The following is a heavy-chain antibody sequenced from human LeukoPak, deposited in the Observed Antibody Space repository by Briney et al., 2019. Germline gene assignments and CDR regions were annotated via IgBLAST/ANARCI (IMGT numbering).Heavy chain of an antibody. J-gene: IGHJ4*02. CDR2: IYHSGST. Sequence: SETLSLTCTVSGYFISSGYYWGWIRQPPGKGLEWIGSIYHSGSTYYNPSLKSRVTISVDTSKNQFSLKLSSVTAADTAVYYCARDGVPSITIFGVVIGALDYWGQGTLVTVSS. D-gene: IGHD3-3*01. CDR1: GYFISSGYY. CDR3: ARDGVPSITIFGVVIGALDY. V-gene: IGHV4-38-2*02.